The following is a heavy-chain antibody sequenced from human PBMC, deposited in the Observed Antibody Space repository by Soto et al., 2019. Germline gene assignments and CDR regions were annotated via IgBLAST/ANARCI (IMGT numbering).Heavy chain of an antibody. CDR1: GYSFTSYW. V-gene: IGHV5-10-1*01. Sequence: PGESLKISCKGSGYSFTSYWISWVRQMPGKGLEWMGRIDPSDSYTNYSPSFQGHVTISADKSISTAYLQWSSLKASDTAMYYCARLNYYDSSGLRFGMDVWGQGTTVTVSS. D-gene: IGHD3-22*01. CDR3: ARLNYYDSSGLRFGMDV. J-gene: IGHJ6*02. CDR2: IDPSDSYT.